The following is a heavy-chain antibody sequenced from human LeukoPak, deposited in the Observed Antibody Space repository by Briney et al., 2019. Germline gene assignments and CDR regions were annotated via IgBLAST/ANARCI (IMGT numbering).Heavy chain of an antibody. D-gene: IGHD5-12*01. CDR1: GYTFTGYY. CDR3: ARDSGDIVATMDY. J-gene: IGHJ4*02. Sequence: GASVKVSCKASGYTFTGYYMHWVRQAPGQGLEWMGWINPNSGGTNYAQKFQGWVTMTRDTSISTAYMELSRLRSNDTAVYYCARDSGDIVATMDYWGQGTLVTVSS. V-gene: IGHV1-2*04. CDR2: INPNSGGT.